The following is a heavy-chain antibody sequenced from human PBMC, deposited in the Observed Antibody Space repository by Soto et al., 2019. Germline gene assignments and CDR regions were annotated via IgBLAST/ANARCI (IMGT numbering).Heavy chain of an antibody. CDR2: SNSDGSST. CDR3: ARDPGYCSGGSCCVAGY. V-gene: IGHV3-74*01. CDR1: GFTFSSYW. D-gene: IGHD2-15*01. Sequence: EVQLVESGGGLVQPGGSQRLSCAASGFTFSSYWMHWVRQAPGKGLVWVSRSNSDGSSTSYADSVKGRFTIARDNAKTTLDLQVNSLRAEDTAVYYCARDPGYCSGGSCCVAGYWGQGTLVTVSS. J-gene: IGHJ4*02.